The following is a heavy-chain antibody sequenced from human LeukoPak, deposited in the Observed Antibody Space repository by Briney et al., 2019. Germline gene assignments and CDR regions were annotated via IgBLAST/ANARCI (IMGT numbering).Heavy chain of an antibody. D-gene: IGHD1-26*01. CDR3: AKDLGYSGSYIDC. CDR2: ISYDGGNK. V-gene: IGHV3-30*18. CDR1: GFTFSSYV. J-gene: IGHJ4*02. Sequence: GRSLRLSCAASGFTFSSYVMHWVRQAPGKGQEWVAFISYDGGNKYYADSVKGRFTTSRDNSKNTLYLQMNSLRTEDTAVYYCAKDLGYSGSYIDCWGQGTLVTVSS.